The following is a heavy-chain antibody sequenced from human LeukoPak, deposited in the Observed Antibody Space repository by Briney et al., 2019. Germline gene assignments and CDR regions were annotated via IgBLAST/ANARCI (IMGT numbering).Heavy chain of an antibody. CDR1: GFTFSSYG. V-gene: IGHV3-30*18. J-gene: IGHJ6*03. CDR3: AKGGGYEAQYYYYYLDV. CDR2: ISYDGSNK. D-gene: IGHD5-12*01. Sequence: GRSLRLSCAASGFTFSSYGMHWVRQAPGKGLEWVAVISYDGSNKYYADSVKGRFAISRDNSKNTLYLQMNSLRAEDTAVYYCAKGGGYEAQYYYYYLDVWGKGTTVTISS.